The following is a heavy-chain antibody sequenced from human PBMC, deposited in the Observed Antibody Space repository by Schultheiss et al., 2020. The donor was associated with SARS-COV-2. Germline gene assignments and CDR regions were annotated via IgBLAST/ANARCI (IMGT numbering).Heavy chain of an antibody. V-gene: IGHV3-21*01. D-gene: IGHD4-23*01. CDR2: ISSSSAYI. Sequence: GGSLRLSCAVSGFTFSSYSMNWVRQAPGKGLEWVSCISSSSAYIYYADSVKGRFTISRDNAKNSLYLQMNSLRAEDTAVYYCARDLNGGTLGYWGQGTLVTVSS. CDR3: ARDLNGGTLGY. J-gene: IGHJ4*02. CDR1: GFTFSSYS.